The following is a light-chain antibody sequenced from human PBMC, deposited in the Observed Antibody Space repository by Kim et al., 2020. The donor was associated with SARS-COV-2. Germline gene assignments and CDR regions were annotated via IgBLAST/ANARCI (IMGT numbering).Light chain of an antibody. J-gene: IGKJ1*01. CDR2: GTS. V-gene: IGKV3-15*01. CDR3: QQYNNWPRT. Sequence: EVVMTHSPATLSVSPGERATLSCRASQSVSSNLAWYQQKPGQAPRLLIYGTSTRATGIPARFSGSGSGTEFTLIISSLQSEDFAVYYCQQYNNWPRTFGQGTKVEIK. CDR1: QSVSSN.